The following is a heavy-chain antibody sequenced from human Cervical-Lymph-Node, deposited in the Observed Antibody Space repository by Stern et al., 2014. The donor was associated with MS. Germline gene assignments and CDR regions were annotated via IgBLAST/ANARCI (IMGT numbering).Heavy chain of an antibody. D-gene: IGHD3-16*02. J-gene: IGHJ4*02. V-gene: IGHV4-61*02. Sequence: QIQLQESGPRLVKPSQTLSLTCTVSGGSISSGSYYWSWIRQPAGKRLEWLGRMFSSGTTFYNPSLKTRLNISLDTSKNNVSLELSSGTAADTAVYYCARGYRFFDDWGQGTLVTVSS. CDR3: ARGYRFFDD. CDR1: GGSISSGSYY. CDR2: MFSSGTT.